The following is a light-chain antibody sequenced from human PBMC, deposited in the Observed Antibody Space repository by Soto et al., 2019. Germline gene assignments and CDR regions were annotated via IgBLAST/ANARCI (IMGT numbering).Light chain of an antibody. J-gene: IGLJ3*02. CDR3: SSYTSNNTPGV. V-gene: IGLV2-14*01. CDR1: SSDVGGYNY. Sequence: QSALTQPASVSGSPGQSITISCTGTSSDVGGYNYVSWYQQHPGKAPKLLISEVSNRPSGVSNRFSGSKSGNTASLTISGLQAEDEADYYCSSYTSNNTPGVFGGGTKLTVL. CDR2: EVS.